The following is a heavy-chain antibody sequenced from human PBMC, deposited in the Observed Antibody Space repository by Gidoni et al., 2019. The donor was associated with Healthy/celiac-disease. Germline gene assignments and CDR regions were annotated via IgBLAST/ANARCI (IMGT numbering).Heavy chain of an antibody. Sequence: QVQLVQSGAEVTKPGASVKVSCKASGYTFTSYAMHWVRQAPGQRLEWMGWINAGNGNTKYSQKFQGRVTITRDTSASTAYMELSSLRSEDTAVYYCARAYYYDSSGYYYPMDYWGQGTLVTVSS. CDR1: GYTFTSYA. V-gene: IGHV1-3*01. CDR2: INAGNGNT. CDR3: ARAYYYDSSGYYYPMDY. D-gene: IGHD3-22*01. J-gene: IGHJ4*02.